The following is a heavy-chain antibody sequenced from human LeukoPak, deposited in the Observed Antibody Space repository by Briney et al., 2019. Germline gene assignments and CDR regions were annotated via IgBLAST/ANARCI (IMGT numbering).Heavy chain of an antibody. CDR1: GGSISSYY. V-gene: IGHV4-59*01. CDR3: VRESWPPGYKTRYYYYMDV. CDR2: IYYSGST. Sequence: PSETLSPTCTVSGGSISSYYWSWIRQPPGKGLEWIGYIYYSGSTNYNPSLKSRVTISVDTSKNQFSLKLSSVTAADTAVYYYVRESWPPGYKTRYYYYMDVWGKGTTVTVSS. D-gene: IGHD1-1*01. J-gene: IGHJ6*03.